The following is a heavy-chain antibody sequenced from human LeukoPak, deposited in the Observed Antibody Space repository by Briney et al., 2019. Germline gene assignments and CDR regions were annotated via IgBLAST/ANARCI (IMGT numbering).Heavy chain of an antibody. CDR1: GFTFSSYS. J-gene: IGHJ5*02. CDR2: ISSSSSTI. V-gene: IGHV3-48*01. D-gene: IGHD3-3*01. Sequence: GGSLRLSCSASGFTFSSYSMNWVRQAPAKGLEWVSFISSSSSTIYYADSVKGRFTNSRDNDKNSLYLQMNSLRAEDTAVYYCARGGTDFWSGSYNWFDPWGQGTLVTVSS. CDR3: ARGGTDFWSGSYNWFDP.